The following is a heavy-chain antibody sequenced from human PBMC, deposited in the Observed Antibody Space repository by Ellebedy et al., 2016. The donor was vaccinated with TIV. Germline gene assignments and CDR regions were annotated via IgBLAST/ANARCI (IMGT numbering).Heavy chain of an antibody. CDR2: IYYSGST. CDR3: ASKDHGYWYFDL. CDR1: GYSIGSGYY. D-gene: IGHD1-14*01. V-gene: IGHV4-38-2*02. J-gene: IGHJ2*01. Sequence: MPGGSLRLSCIVSGYSIGSGYYWGWFRQPPGKGLEWIGYIYYSGSTYYNPSLKSRVTISVDTSKNQFSLKLSSVTAADTAVYYCASKDHGYWYFDLWGRGTLVTVSS.